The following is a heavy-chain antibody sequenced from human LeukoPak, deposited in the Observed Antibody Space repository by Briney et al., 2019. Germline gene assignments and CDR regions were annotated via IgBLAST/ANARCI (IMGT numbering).Heavy chain of an antibody. Sequence: PGGSLRLSCATSGFSFSTYTMNWVRQAPGKGLEWVSCISSRSSYIFYADSVKGRFIISRDNAKNSLYLQMNSLRAEDTATYYCARKTAADEVNFDYWGQGTLVTVSS. CDR2: ISSRSSYI. V-gene: IGHV3-21*01. CDR3: ARKTAADEVNFDY. D-gene: IGHD6-25*01. J-gene: IGHJ4*02. CDR1: GFSFSTYT.